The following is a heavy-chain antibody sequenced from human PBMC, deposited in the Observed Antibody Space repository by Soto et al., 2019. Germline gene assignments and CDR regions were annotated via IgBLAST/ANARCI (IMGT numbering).Heavy chain of an antibody. CDR1: GDTFTNFG. Sequence: ASVKVSCKTSGDTFTNFGLSWVRQAPGQGLEWMGWIATYNSNKNYAQKFQGRLTLTTDTSTSTGYMELKSLEYDDTAVYYCARVLRAVVNWFDTWGQGTLVTVSS. J-gene: IGHJ5*02. CDR2: IATYNSNK. V-gene: IGHV1-18*01. CDR3: ARVLRAVVNWFDT. D-gene: IGHD3-16*01.